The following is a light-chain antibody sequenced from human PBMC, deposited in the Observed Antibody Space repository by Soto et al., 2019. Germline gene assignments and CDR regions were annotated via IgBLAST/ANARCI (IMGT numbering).Light chain of an antibody. J-gene: IGLJ2*01. CDR2: LEGSGSY. V-gene: IGLV4-60*02. CDR1: SGHSSYI. Sequence: QLVLTQSSSASASLGSSVKLTCTLSSGHSSYIIAWHQQKPGKAPRYLMKLEGSGSYNKGSGVPDRFSGSSSGADRYLTISILQFEDEADYSCATWDSNTRVFGGGTKLTVL. CDR3: ATWDSNTRV.